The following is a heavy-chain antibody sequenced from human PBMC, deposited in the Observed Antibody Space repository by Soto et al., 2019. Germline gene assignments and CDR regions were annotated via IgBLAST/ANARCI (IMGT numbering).Heavy chain of an antibody. Sequence: QVQLVQSGAEVKKPGASVKVSCKASGYTFITYGISWVRQAPGQGLEWMGWISSYNGNTNYAQKLQGRVTMTTDTSTTTHYMELRGVRYDATAVYYCARDRPTSSIRARDYYSAMDVWGQGTTVTVAS. CDR1: GYTFITYG. V-gene: IGHV1-18*01. J-gene: IGHJ6*02. CDR2: ISSYNGNT. D-gene: IGHD6-6*01. CDR3: ARDRPTSSIRARDYYSAMDV.